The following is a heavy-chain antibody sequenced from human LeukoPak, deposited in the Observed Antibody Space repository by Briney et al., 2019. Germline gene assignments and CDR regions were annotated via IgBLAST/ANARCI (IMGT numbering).Heavy chain of an antibody. D-gene: IGHD2-2*01. Sequence: ASVKVSCKASGYTFTGYYMHWVRQAPGQGLEWMGWINPNSSGTNYAQKFQGRVSMTRDTSISTAYMELSRLRSDDTAVYYCARDVVVPAATNYYYMDVWGKGTTVTVSS. CDR1: GYTFTGYY. CDR2: INPNSSGT. CDR3: ARDVVVPAATNYYYMDV. J-gene: IGHJ6*03. V-gene: IGHV1-2*02.